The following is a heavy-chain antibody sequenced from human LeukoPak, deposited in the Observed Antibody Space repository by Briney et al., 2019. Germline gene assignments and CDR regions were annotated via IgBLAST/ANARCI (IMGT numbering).Heavy chain of an antibody. CDR2: ISPSGGIT. D-gene: IGHD6-19*01. J-gene: IGHJ6*03. Sequence: GGSLRLSCAASGFTFYTYSMNWVRQAPGKGLEWVSGISPSGGITYYTDSVKGRFTISRDNSKNTQSLQMNSLRAEDTAVYYCARDIGRGYSSGQRIYYYYYMDVWGKGTTVTISS. CDR3: ARDIGRGYSSGQRIYYYYYMDV. V-gene: IGHV3-23*01. CDR1: GFTFYTYS.